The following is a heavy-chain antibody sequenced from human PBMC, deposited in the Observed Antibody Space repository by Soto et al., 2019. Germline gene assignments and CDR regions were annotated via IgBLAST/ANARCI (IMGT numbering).Heavy chain of an antibody. CDR1: GFTVSSNY. D-gene: IGHD2-2*01. J-gene: IGHJ6*03. CDR3: ARGGRRDIVVVPAAMFYYYYYMDV. CDR2: IYSGGST. Sequence: GGSLRLSCAASGFTVSSNYMSWVRQAPGKGLEWVSVIYSGGSTYYADSVKGRFTISRDNSKNTLYLQMNSLRAEDTAVYYCARGGRRDIVVVPAAMFYYYYYMDVWGKGTTVTVSS. V-gene: IGHV3-66*01.